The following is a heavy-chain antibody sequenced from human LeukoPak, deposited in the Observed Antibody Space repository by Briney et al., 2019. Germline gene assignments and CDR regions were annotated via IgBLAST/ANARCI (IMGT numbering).Heavy chain of an antibody. CDR3: ARDFTRYHRRAAYAFDI. Sequence: SETLSLTCTVSGGSISSYYWSWIRQPPGKGLEWIGYIYYSGSTNYNPSLKSRVTISVDTSKNQFSLKLSSVTAADTAVYYCARDFTRYHRRAAYAFDIWGQGTMVTVSS. CDR1: GGSISSYY. J-gene: IGHJ3*02. V-gene: IGHV4-59*01. D-gene: IGHD1-14*01. CDR2: IYYSGST.